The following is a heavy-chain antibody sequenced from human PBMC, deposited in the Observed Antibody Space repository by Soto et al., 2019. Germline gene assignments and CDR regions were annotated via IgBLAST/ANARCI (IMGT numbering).Heavy chain of an antibody. CDR2: INPSGGST. D-gene: IGHD3-16*01. Sequence: ASVKVSCKASGYTFTSYGISWVRQAPGQGLEWMGIINPSGGSTSYAQKFQGRVTMTRDTSTSTVYMELSSLRSEDTAVYYCARDLGDSGWLDPWGQGTLVTVSS. CDR3: ARDLGDSGWLDP. J-gene: IGHJ5*02. CDR1: GYTFTSYG. V-gene: IGHV1-46*03.